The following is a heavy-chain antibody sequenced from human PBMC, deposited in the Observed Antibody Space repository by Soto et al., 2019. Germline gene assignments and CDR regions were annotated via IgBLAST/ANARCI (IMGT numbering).Heavy chain of an antibody. J-gene: IGHJ4*02. D-gene: IGHD6-19*01. CDR1: GFTVSTNY. CDR2: IYSGGST. Sequence: EVQLVESGGGLVQPGGSLRLSCAASGFTVSTNYMSWVRQAPGKGLEWVSLIYSGGSTYYADSVKGRFTISRDNSKNTLYLQMNSLRAEDTAVYYCTRGGYSSGWYSGYWGQGTLVTVSS. V-gene: IGHV3-66*01. CDR3: TRGGYSSGWYSGY.